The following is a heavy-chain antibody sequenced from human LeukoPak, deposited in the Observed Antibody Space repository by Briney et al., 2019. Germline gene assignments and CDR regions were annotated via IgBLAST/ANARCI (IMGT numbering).Heavy chain of an antibody. D-gene: IGHD2-15*01. CDR2: ISGSGGST. J-gene: IGHJ6*02. CDR1: GFTFSSYA. Sequence: GGSLRLSCAASGFTFSSYAMSWIRQAPGKGLEWVSAISGSGGSTYYADSVKGRFTISRDNSKNTLYLQMNSLRAEDTAVYYCAKDRRLGIVVVVATFGMDVWGQGTTVTVSS. CDR3: AKDRRLGIVVVVATFGMDV. V-gene: IGHV3-23*01.